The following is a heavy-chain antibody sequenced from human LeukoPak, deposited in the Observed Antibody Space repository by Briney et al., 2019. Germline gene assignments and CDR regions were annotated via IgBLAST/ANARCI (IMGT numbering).Heavy chain of an antibody. CDR3: TRAVGATNLGFDY. Sequence: GGSLRLSCAASGFTFSSYDMHWVRQAPGKGLEWVSAIGTAGDTYYADSVKGRSTISRENAKNSLFLQVNSLRVGDTAVYYCTRAVGATNLGFDYWGQGTLVTVSS. J-gene: IGHJ4*02. V-gene: IGHV3-13*01. CDR2: IGTAGDT. CDR1: GFTFSSYD. D-gene: IGHD1-26*01.